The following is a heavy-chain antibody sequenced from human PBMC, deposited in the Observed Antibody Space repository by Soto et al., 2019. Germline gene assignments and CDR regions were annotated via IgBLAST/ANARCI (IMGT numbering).Heavy chain of an antibody. V-gene: IGHV1-18*01. Sequence: ASVKVSCKASGYTFTSYGISWVRQAPGQGLEWMGWISAYNGNTNYAQKLQGRVTMTTDTSTSTAYMELRSLRSDDTAVYYCARVAFYDILTGYYRGDDYWGQGTLVTVSS. CDR1: GYTFTSYG. D-gene: IGHD3-9*01. J-gene: IGHJ4*02. CDR2: ISAYNGNT. CDR3: ARVAFYDILTGYYRGDDY.